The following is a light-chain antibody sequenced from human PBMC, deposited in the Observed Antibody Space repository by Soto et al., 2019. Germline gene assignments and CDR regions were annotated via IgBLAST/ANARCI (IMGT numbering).Light chain of an antibody. CDR2: SNN. CDR3: AAWDDSLNAVV. J-gene: IGLJ2*01. Sequence: QLVLTQPPSASGTPGQRVTSSCSGSSSNIGRNTVNWYQQLPGTAPKLLIYSNNQRPSGVPDRFSASKSGTSASLAISGLQSEDEADYSCAAWDDSLNAVVFGGGTKLTVL. CDR1: SSNIGRNT. V-gene: IGLV1-44*01.